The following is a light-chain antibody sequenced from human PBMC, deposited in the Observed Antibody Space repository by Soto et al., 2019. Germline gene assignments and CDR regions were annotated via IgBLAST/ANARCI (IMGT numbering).Light chain of an antibody. J-gene: IGKJ1*01. CDR1: QSVSSY. V-gene: IGKV3-11*01. CDR2: DAS. Sequence: ETVLTQSPGTLSSSPGERATLSCRASQSVSSYLAWYQQKPGQAPRLLIFDASNRATGTPARFSGSGSGTDFTLTISSLEPEDFAVYYCQQRSNWPWTLGQGTKVDIK. CDR3: QQRSNWPWT.